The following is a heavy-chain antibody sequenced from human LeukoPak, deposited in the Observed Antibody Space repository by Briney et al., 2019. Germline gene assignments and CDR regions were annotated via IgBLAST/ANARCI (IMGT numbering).Heavy chain of an antibody. D-gene: IGHD3-22*01. V-gene: IGHV3-23*01. CDR1: GFTFSSYA. CDR2: ISGSGGST. Sequence: GGSLRFSCAAAGFTFSSYAMSWVRQAPGKGLEWVAAISGSGGSTYYADSVKGRFTISRDNSKNTLYLQMNSLRAEDTAVYYCAKRLLTMIPTGPYYFYYWGQGTLVTDSS. J-gene: IGHJ4*02. CDR3: AKRLLTMIPTGPYYFYY.